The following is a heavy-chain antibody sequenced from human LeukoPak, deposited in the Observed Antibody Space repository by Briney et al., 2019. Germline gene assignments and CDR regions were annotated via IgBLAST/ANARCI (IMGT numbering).Heavy chain of an antibody. CDR3: ARFITMVRGRGFDY. CDR1: GFTVSSNY. V-gene: IGHV3-66*01. D-gene: IGHD3-10*01. J-gene: IGHJ4*02. CDR2: IYSGGST. Sequence: PGGSLRLSCAASGFTVSSNYMSWVRQAPGEGLEWVSVIYSGGSTYYADSVKGRFTISRDNSKNTLYLQMNSLRAEDTAVYYCARFITMVRGRGFDYWGQGTPVTVSS.